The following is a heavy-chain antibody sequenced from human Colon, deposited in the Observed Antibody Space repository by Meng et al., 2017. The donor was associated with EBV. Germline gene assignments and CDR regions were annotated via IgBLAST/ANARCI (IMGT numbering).Heavy chain of an antibody. CDR3: ARDTSTWGNKGLDH. V-gene: IGHV4-30-2*01. J-gene: IGHJ4*02. Sequence: LQLRCPGSGLVNPSWTLSLTCVVSVASVINGGYPWSWIRQQPGKRLEWIGYIYHSGSTKYNPSLKSRVTISVDTSKNQFSLKLSSVTAADTAVYYCARDTSTWGNKGLDHWGQGILVTVSS. D-gene: IGHD7-27*01. CDR2: IYHSGST. CDR1: VASVINGGYP.